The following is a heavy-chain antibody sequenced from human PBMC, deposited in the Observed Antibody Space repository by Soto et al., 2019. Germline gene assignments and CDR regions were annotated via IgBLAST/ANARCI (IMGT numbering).Heavy chain of an antibody. V-gene: IGHV3-48*03. CDR1: GFIVRNHE. CDR3: ARETPHCGGDCFDY. Sequence: GGSLRLSCTASGFIVRNHEFNWVRQAPGMGLQWLSYINSDGTTFYAEAVKGRFTVSRDNAENSVHLQMSSLRAEDTAVYYCARETPHCGGDCFDYWGQGTLVTVSS. J-gene: IGHJ4*02. CDR2: INSDGTT. D-gene: IGHD2-21*02.